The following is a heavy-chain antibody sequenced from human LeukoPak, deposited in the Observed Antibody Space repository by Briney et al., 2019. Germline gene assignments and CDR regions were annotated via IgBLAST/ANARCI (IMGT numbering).Heavy chain of an antibody. CDR2: ISYDGSNE. D-gene: IGHD3-10*01. CDR1: GFTFSSYV. V-gene: IGHV3-30*04. CDR3: AKYYGSGTSEGFDP. J-gene: IGHJ5*02. Sequence: PGGSLRLSCAASGFTFSSYVMHWVRQAPGKGLEWVAIISYDGSNEYYADSVKGRFTISRDNSKNTLYLQMNSLRAEDTAVYYCAKYYGSGTSEGFDPWGQGTLVTVSS.